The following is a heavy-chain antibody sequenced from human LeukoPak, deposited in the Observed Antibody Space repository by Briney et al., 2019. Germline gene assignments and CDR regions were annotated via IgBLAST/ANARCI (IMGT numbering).Heavy chain of an antibody. CDR1: GGTFSSYA. Sequence: SVKVSCKASGGTFSSYAISWVRQAPGQGLEWMGRITPILGIANYAQKFQGRVTITADKSTSTAYMELSSLRSEDTAVYYCARERGGGIVVVPAAMLDYWGQGTLVTVSS. D-gene: IGHD2-2*01. CDR2: ITPILGIA. CDR3: ARERGGGIVVVPAAMLDY. V-gene: IGHV1-69*04. J-gene: IGHJ4*02.